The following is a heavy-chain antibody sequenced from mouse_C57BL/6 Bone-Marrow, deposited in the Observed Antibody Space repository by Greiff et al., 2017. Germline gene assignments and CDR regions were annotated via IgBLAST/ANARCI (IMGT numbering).Heavy chain of an antibody. V-gene: IGHV5-4*01. Sequence: EVKLMESGGGLVKPGGSLKLSCAASGFTFSSYAMSWVRQTPEKRLEWVATISDGGSYTYYPDNVKGRFTISRDNAKNNLYLQMSHLTSEDTAMYYCARDITTVVYFDVWGTGTTVTVSS. CDR1: GFTFSSYA. D-gene: IGHD1-1*01. CDR2: ISDGGSYT. CDR3: ARDITTVVYFDV. J-gene: IGHJ1*03.